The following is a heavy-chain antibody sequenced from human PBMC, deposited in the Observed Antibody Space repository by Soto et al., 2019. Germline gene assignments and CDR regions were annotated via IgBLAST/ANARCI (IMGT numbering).Heavy chain of an antibody. J-gene: IGHJ6*02. D-gene: IGHD3-9*01. CDR3: ARAGWDDAILTGPPRGYYGMDV. CDR2: IIPILGIA. V-gene: IGHV1-69*02. CDR1: GGTFSSYT. Sequence: QVQLVQSGAEVKKPGSSVKVSCKASGGTFSSYTISWVRQAPGQGLEWMGRIIPILGIANYAQKFQGRVTITADKSTSTAYMELSSMRSEDTAVYYCARAGWDDAILTGPPRGYYGMDVWGQGTTVTVSS.